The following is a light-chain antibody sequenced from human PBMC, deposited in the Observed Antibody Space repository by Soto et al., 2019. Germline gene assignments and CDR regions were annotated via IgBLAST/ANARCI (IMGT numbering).Light chain of an antibody. CDR1: QSLVHSDGNTY. J-gene: IGKJ1*01. V-gene: IGKV2-24*01. CDR2: QVS. Sequence: DIVMPQTPLSSPVTLGQAASISCRSSQSLVHSDGNTYLSWFQQRPGQPPRLLIYQVSDRFSGVPDRFSGSGAGTDFTLTISRVEAEDVGVDYCMQATQSHWTCGQGTKVEIK. CDR3: MQATQSHWT.